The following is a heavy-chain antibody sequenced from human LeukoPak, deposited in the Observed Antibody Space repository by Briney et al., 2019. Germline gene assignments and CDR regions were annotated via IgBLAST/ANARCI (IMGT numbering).Heavy chain of an antibody. V-gene: IGHV6-1*01. CDR2: TYYRSSWSN. J-gene: IGHJ4*02. Sequence: SQTLSLTCAITGDSASTDIVGWNWFRQSPSRGLEWLGRTYYRSSWSNDYAPSVESRITINADTAKNQFSLQLRSVTPEDTAVYYCARTQYLGRGCDYWGRGTLVTVSS. CDR3: ARTQYLGRGCDY. CDR1: GDSASTDIVG. D-gene: IGHD2-15*01.